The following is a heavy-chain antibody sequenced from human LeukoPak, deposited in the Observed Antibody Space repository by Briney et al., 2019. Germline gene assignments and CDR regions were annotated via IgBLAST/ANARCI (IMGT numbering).Heavy chain of an antibody. D-gene: IGHD6-19*01. CDR3: ARDRFSSGWAGYWFDP. Sequence: SETLSLTCTVSGGSISSSIYYWGWIRQPPGKGLEWIGSIYYSGSTYYNPSLKSRVTISVDTSKNQFSLKLSSVTAADTAVYYCARDRFSSGWAGYWFDPWGQGTLVTVSS. CDR1: GGSISSSIYY. J-gene: IGHJ5*02. CDR2: IYYSGST. V-gene: IGHV4-39*07.